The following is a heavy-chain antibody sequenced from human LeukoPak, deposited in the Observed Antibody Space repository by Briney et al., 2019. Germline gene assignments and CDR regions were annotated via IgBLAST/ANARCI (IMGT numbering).Heavy chain of an antibody. CDR2: FGAAGDT. J-gene: IGHJ3*02. Sequence: GGSPRLSCAVYDMGWVRQGTGRGLEWVSSFGAAGDTNYPDSVKGQFTISKENARTSFYLQMNSLRAEDTAVYYCAKGSTIFGVVTADAFDIWGQGTMVTVSS. V-gene: IGHV3-13*03. D-gene: IGHD3-3*01. CDR3: AKGSTIFGVVTADAFDI. CDR1: D.